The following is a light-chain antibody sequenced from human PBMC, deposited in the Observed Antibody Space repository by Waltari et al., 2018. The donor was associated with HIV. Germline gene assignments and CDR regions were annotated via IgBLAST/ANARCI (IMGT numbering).Light chain of an antibody. Sequence: DFVMTPSPCSLGVSAGGRGTINGNTTMVVLTGANNQHYLAWYQQKTGQPPRLLLSWSSTRESRVSARFTGSWSGTDFTLSIDNVQSDDAAIYYCQQFYKIPWTFGQGTKVDI. CDR3: QQFYKIPWT. CDR2: WSS. J-gene: IGKJ1*01. V-gene: IGKV4-1*01. CDR1: MVVLTGANNQHY.